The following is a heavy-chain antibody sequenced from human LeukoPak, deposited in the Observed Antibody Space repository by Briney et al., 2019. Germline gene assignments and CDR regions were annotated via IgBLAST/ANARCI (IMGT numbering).Heavy chain of an antibody. CDR1: GYTFTSYY. CDR2: INPNSGGT. CDR3: AREFPEYSSSSPPNI. J-gene: IGHJ4*02. Sequence: GASVKVSCKASGYTFTSYYMHWVRQAPGQGLEWMGWINPNSGGTNYAQKFQGRVTMTRDTSISTAYMELSRLRSDDTAVYYCAREFPEYSSSSPPNIWGQGTLVTVST. V-gene: IGHV1-2*02. D-gene: IGHD6-6*01.